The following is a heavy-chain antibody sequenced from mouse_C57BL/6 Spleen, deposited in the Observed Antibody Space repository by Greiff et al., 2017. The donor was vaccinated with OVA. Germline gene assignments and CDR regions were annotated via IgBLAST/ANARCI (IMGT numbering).Heavy chain of an antibody. D-gene: IGHD2-4*01. CDR3: ARDDYHYAMDY. J-gene: IGHJ4*01. CDR1: GYTFTDYN. V-gene: IGHV1-18*01. CDR2: INPNNGGT. Sequence: VQLQQSGPELVKPGASVKIPCKASGYTFTDYNMDWVKQSPGKSLEWIGDINPNNGGTIYNQKFKGQATLTVDKSSSTAYMQLRSLTSEDTAVYFCARDDYHYAMDYWGQGTSVTVSS.